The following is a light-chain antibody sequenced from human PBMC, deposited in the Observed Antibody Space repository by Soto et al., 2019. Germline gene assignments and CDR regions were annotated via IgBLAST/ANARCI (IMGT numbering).Light chain of an antibody. J-gene: IGLJ1*01. CDR2: EVS. CDR3: SSYTSSSTLV. CDR1: SSDVGGYNY. V-gene: IGLV2-14*01. Sequence: QSALTQPASVSCSPGQSITISCTGTSSDVGGYNYVSWYQQHPGKAPKLMIYEVSNRPSGVSNRFSGSKSGNTASLTISGLQAEDEADYYCSSYTSSSTLVFGTGTKVTVL.